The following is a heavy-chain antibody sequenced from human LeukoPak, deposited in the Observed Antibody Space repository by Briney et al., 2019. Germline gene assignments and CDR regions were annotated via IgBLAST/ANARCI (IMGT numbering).Heavy chain of an antibody. V-gene: IGHV3-30*02. CDR2: ILYDGSNK. CDR3: VREGVRSRWNNWYFDL. Sequence: PGGSLRLSCAASGFTFSSYGMHWVRQAPGKGLEWVAFILYDGSNKYYADSVKGRFTISRDNSNNTLYLQMNSMRAEDTAVYYCVREGVRSRWNNWYFDLWGRGTLVTVSS. CDR1: GFTFSSYG. D-gene: IGHD6-13*01. J-gene: IGHJ2*01.